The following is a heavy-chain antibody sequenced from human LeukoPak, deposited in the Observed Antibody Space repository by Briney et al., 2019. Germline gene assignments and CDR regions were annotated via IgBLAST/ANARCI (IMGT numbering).Heavy chain of an antibody. Sequence: ASVKVSCKASGYTFTGYYMHWVRQAPGQGLEWMGRINPNSGGTNYAQKFQGRVTMTGDTSISTAYMELSRLRSDDTAVYYCARGYYYDSSGYYSWGQGTLVTVSS. D-gene: IGHD3-22*01. J-gene: IGHJ4*02. V-gene: IGHV1-2*06. CDR3: ARGYYYDSSGYYS. CDR2: INPNSGGT. CDR1: GYTFTGYY.